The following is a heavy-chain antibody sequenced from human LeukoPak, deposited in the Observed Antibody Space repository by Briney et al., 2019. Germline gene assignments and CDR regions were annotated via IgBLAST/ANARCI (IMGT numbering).Heavy chain of an antibody. V-gene: IGHV4-59*01. CDR2: IYYRGRT. Sequence: SETLSLTCTVSGGSINNYYWSWIRQPPGKGRECIGYIYYRGRTNYNPSLKSRVTFSVAKSKTQFSLKLNSVTAADTAVYYCARGGDYGDLRYFDYWGQGTLVTVSS. CDR1: GGSINNYY. CDR3: ARGGDYGDLRYFDY. D-gene: IGHD4-17*01. J-gene: IGHJ4*02.